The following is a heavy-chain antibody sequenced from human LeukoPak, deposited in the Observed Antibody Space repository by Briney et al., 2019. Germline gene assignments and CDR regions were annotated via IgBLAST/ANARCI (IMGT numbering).Heavy chain of an antibody. D-gene: IGHD1-26*01. CDR1: GYSISSGYY. V-gene: IGHV4-38-2*01. J-gene: IGHJ4*02. CDR3: ARPGIVGVDDY. CDR2: IYHSGST. Sequence: SETLSLTCAVSGYSISSGYYWGWIRQPPGKGLEWIGSIYHSGSTYYNPSLKSRVTISVDTSKNQFSLKLSSVTAADTAVYYCARPGIVGVDDYWGQGTLVTVSS.